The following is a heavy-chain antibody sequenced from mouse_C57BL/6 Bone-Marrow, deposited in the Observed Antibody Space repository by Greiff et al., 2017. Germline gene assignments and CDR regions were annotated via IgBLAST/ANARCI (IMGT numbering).Heavy chain of an antibody. CDR1: GYTFTSYG. D-gene: IGHD2-3*01. CDR3: ARDDGYPLYYYAMDD. CDR2: IYPRSGNT. V-gene: IGHV1-81*01. Sequence: VQLVESGAELARPGASVKLSCKASGYTFTSYGISWVKQRTGQGLEWIGEIYPRSGNTYYNEKFKGKATLTADKSSSTAYMELRSLTSEDSAVYFCARDDGYPLYYYAMDDWGQGTSVTVSS. J-gene: IGHJ4*01.